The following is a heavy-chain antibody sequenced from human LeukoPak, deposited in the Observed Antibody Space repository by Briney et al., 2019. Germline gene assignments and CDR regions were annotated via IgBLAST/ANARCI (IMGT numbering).Heavy chain of an antibody. D-gene: IGHD4-23*01. CDR3: TRSIYGGIDQ. CDR1: RLTFSTYW. J-gene: IGHJ5*02. Sequence: VGSLRLSCAASRLTFSTYWTSWVRQAPGKGLEWVANIKQDGSEKYYVDSVKGRFTISRDNAKNSLDLQMNSLRAEDTAVYYCTRSIYGGIDQWGQGTLVTVSS. CDR2: IKQDGSEK. V-gene: IGHV3-7*01.